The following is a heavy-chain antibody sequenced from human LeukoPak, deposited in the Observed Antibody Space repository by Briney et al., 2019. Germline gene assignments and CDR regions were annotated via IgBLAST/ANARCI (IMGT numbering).Heavy chain of an antibody. D-gene: IGHD2-21*01. CDR3: ARGPDYPPYGHPRPIDY. CDR1: GGSFSGYY. J-gene: IGHJ4*02. V-gene: IGHV4-34*01. Sequence: SETLSLTCAVYGGSFSGYYWSWIRQPPGKGLEWIGEINHSGSTNYNPSLKSRVTISVDTSKNQFSLKLSSVTAADTAVYYCARGPDYPPYGHPRPIDYWGQGTLVTVSS. CDR2: INHSGST.